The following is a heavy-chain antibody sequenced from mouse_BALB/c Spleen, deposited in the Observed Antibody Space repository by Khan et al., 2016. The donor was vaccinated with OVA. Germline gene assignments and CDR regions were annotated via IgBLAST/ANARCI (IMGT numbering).Heavy chain of an antibody. V-gene: IGHV2-9*02. Sequence: QMQLEESGPGLAAPSQSLSITCTVSGFSLTSYGVHWVRQPPGKGLEWLGVIWAGGSTNHNSTLMSRLSISKDNSKSQVFLKMNSLQIDDTAMYYCARLEDIWGQGTTLTVSS. D-gene: IGHD1-3*01. J-gene: IGHJ2*01. CDR3: ARLEDI. CDR1: GFSLTSYG. CDR2: IWAGGST.